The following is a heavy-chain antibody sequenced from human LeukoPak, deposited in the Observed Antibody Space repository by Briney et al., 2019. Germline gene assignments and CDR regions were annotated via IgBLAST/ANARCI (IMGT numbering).Heavy chain of an antibody. Sequence: ASVKVSCKASGYTFTSYGISWVRQAPGQGLEWMGWISANNGYTNYAQKLQGRVTMTTDTSTTTAYMELTSLTSDDTAVYYCARDEHYYGSGTYYRRASTFDIWGQGTMVIVSS. V-gene: IGHV1-18*04. CDR2: ISANNGYT. CDR1: GYTFTSYG. J-gene: IGHJ3*02. D-gene: IGHD3-10*01. CDR3: ARDEHYYGSGTYYRRASTFDI.